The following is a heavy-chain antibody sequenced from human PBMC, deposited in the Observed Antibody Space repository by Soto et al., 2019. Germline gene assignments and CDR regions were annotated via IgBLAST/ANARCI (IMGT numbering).Heavy chain of an antibody. CDR3: ASLGDIVPSTAFDP. CDR2: IYYSGST. J-gene: IGHJ5*02. CDR1: GGSISSGGYY. Sequence: QVQLQESGPGLVKPSQTLSLTCSVSGGSISSGGYYWSWIRQHPGKGLEWIGYIYYSGSTYYNPSLKSRVTISVDTSKNQFSLKLSSVTAADTAVYYCASLGDIVPSTAFDPWGQGTLVTVSS. V-gene: IGHV4-31*03. D-gene: IGHD2-8*01.